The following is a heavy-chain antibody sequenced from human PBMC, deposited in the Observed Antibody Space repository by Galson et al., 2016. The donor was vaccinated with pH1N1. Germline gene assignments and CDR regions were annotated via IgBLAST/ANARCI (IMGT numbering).Heavy chain of an antibody. CDR2: IIGSGGGT. CDR1: DFTFKDFG. J-gene: IGHJ6*03. Sequence: SLRLSCAASDFTFKDFGMNWVRQAPGKGLEWVSRIIGSGGGTYYADSVKGRFIISRDNSKNTLYLQMNSLRAEDTAVYYCAKSSSSPYYYMDVWGSGTTVTVSS. CDR3: AKSSSSPYYYMDV. V-gene: IGHV3-23*01.